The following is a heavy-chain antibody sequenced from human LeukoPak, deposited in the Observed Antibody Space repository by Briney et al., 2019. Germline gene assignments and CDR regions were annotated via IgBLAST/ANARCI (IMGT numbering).Heavy chain of an antibody. J-gene: IGHJ6*03. D-gene: IGHD1-26*01. Sequence: SETLSLTCTVSGGSISSGFDYWSWIRQPAGKGLEWIGRIYISGSTNYNPSLKSRVTISVDTSKNQFSLQLNSVTPEDTAVYYCARDWWGVGAAGGGYMDVWGKGTTVTVSS. CDR2: IYISGST. V-gene: IGHV4-61*02. CDR3: ARDWWGVGAAGGGYMDV. CDR1: GGSISSGFDY.